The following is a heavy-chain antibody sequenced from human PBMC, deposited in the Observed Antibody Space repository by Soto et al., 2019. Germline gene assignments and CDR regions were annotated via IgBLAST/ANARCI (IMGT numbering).Heavy chain of an antibody. V-gene: IGHV4-30-2*01. Sequence: PSLTCAVSGGSISSGGYSWSWIRQPPGKGLEWIGYIYHSGSTYYNPSLKSRVTISVDRSKNQFSLKLSSVTAADTAVYYCAREVAGCSSTSCYYWFDPWGQGTLVTVSS. CDR1: GGSISSGGYS. D-gene: IGHD2-2*01. CDR3: AREVAGCSSTSCYYWFDP. J-gene: IGHJ5*02. CDR2: IYHSGST.